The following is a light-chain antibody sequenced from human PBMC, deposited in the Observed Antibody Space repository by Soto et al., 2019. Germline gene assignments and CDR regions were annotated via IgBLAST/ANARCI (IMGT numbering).Light chain of an antibody. CDR2: EVS. CDR1: SGDTVGYNY. CDR3: SSYTTSNTPLYV. V-gene: IGLV2-14*01. J-gene: IGLJ1*01. Sequence: QSVLTQPASVSGSPGQSITISCTGTSGDTVGYNYVSWYQQHPGKAPKLMIYEVSNRPSGVSNRFSGSQSGNTASLTISGLQAEDEANYYCSSYTTSNTPLYVFGTGTKVTVL.